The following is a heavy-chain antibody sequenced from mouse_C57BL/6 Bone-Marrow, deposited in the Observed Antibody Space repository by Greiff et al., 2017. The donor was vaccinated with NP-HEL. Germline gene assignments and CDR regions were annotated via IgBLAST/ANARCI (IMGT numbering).Heavy chain of an antibody. Sequence: VQLQQSGPELVKPGASVKISCKASGYTFTDYYMNWVKQSHGKSLEWIGDINPNNGGTSYNQKFKGKATLTVDKSSSTAYMELRSLTSEDSAVYYCARKGIYYVNLDYWGQGTTLTVSS. J-gene: IGHJ2*01. D-gene: IGHD2-1*01. CDR3: ARKGIYYVNLDY. CDR2: INPNNGGT. V-gene: IGHV1-26*01. CDR1: GYTFTDYY.